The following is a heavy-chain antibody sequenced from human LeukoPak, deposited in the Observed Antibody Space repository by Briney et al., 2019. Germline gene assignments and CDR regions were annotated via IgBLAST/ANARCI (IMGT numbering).Heavy chain of an antibody. CDR1: GGSFSGYY. Sequence: SETLSLTCAVYGGSFSGYYWSWIRQPPGKGLEWIGEINHSGSTNHNPSLKSRVTISVDTSKNQFSLKLSSVTAADTAVYYCARVYSGYPGDYWGQGTLVTVSS. D-gene: IGHD5-12*01. CDR3: ARVYSGYPGDY. CDR2: INHSGST. V-gene: IGHV4-34*01. J-gene: IGHJ4*02.